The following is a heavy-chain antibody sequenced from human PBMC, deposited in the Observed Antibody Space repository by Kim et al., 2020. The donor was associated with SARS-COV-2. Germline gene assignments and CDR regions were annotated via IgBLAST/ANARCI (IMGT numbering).Heavy chain of an antibody. V-gene: IGHV4-59*13. CDR3: VRDHNSFYY. Sequence: SETLSLTCTVSGGSISSYYWSWIRQPPGKGLEWIGYIYYSGSTNYNPSLTRRVTISVDTSKNQFSLKLSSVTAAETAVYYCVRDHNSFYYWGHGTLVTVSS. J-gene: IGHJ4*01. CDR1: GGSISSYY. CDR2: IYYSGST.